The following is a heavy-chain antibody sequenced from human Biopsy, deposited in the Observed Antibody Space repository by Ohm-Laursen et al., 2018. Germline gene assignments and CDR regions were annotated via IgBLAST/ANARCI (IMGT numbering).Heavy chain of an antibody. J-gene: IGHJ5*02. V-gene: IGHV4-39*01. Sequence: SETLSLTCIVSGVSINGGRHYWAWLRQPPGKGLEWIGSIYNTETTFYNPSLKSRVTISVDTSTNQFSLKVSSVTAADTALYFCARHPTGFWFDPWGHGTLVTVSS. CDR3: ARHPTGFWFDP. CDR1: GVSINGGRHY. CDR2: IYNTETT.